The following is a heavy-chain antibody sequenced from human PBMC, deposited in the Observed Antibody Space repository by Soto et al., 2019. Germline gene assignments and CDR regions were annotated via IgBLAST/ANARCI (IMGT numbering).Heavy chain of an antibody. CDR2: VHESGST. V-gene: IGHV4-59*03. D-gene: IGHD1-20*01. CDR1: GDAISNYY. CDR3: ARGTRALITSFFDY. J-gene: IGHJ4*02. Sequence: SETLSLTCSVSGDAISNYYWSWIRQTPGRGLEWIGCVHESGSTDYNPSLRGRVIISLHTSKSQFSLSLRSATAADTATYYCARGTRALITSFFDYWGQGIPVTVSS.